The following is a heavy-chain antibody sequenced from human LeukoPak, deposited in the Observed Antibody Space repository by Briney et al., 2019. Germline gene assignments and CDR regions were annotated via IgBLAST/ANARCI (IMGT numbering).Heavy chain of an antibody. J-gene: IGHJ4*02. Sequence: GGSLRLSCAASGFTFSDNYMSWIRQAPGKGLEWVSYISSSSSYTNYADSVKGQFTISRDNAKNSLYLQMNSLRAEDTAVYYCARVSGRGHSYGYGDYWGQGTLVTVSS. CDR3: ARVSGRGHSYGYGDY. CDR2: ISSSSSYT. V-gene: IGHV3-11*06. D-gene: IGHD5-18*01. CDR1: GFTFSDNY.